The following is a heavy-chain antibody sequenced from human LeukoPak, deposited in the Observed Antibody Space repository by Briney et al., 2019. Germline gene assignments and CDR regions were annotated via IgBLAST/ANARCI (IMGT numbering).Heavy chain of an antibody. CDR1: GGSFSGYY. CDR2: INHSGST. J-gene: IGHJ4*02. CDR3: ARGRGIAVAGNFDY. D-gene: IGHD6-19*01. Sequence: SETLSLTCAVYGGSFSGYYWSWIRQPPGKGLEWIGEINHSGSTNYNPSLESRVTISVDTSKNQFSLKLSSVTAADTAVYYCARGRGIAVAGNFDYWGQGTLVTVSS. V-gene: IGHV4-34*01.